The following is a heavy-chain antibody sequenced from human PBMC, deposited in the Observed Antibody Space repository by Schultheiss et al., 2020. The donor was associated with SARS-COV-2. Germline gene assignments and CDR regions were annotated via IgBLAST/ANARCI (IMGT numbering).Heavy chain of an antibody. CDR2: IYYSGST. D-gene: IGHD5-12*01. J-gene: IGHJ6*02. V-gene: IGHV4-59*12. CDR3: ARGRLREYYGMDV. CDR1: GGSISSYY. Sequence: SQTLSLTCTVSGGSISSYYWSWIRQPPGKGLEWIGYIYYSGSTYYNPSLKSLVTISVDTSKNQFSMKMSSVTAADTAVYYCARGRLREYYGMDVWGQGTTVTVSS.